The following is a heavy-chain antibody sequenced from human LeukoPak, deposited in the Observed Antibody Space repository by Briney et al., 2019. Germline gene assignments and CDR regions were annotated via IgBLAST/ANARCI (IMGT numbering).Heavy chain of an antibody. D-gene: IGHD5-12*01. J-gene: IGHJ4*02. V-gene: IGHV3-30-3*01. CDR2: ISYDGSNK. CDR1: GFTFSSYA. CDR3: ARADGYNFLPLGY. Sequence: GGSLRLSCAASGFTFSSYAMHWVRQAPGKGLEWVAVISYDGSNKYYADSVEGRFTISRDNSKNTLYLQMNSLRAEDTAVYYCARADGYNFLPLGYWGQGTLVTVSS.